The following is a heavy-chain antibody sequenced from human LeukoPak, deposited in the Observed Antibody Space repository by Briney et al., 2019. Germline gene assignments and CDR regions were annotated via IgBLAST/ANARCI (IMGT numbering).Heavy chain of an antibody. CDR3: ARVTTSCCANDY. D-gene: IGHD2-2*01. CDR2: ISSSSSYI. J-gene: IGHJ4*02. CDR1: GFTFSSYT. Sequence: GRSLRLSCAASGFTFSSYTTNWVRQAPGKGLEWVSLISSSSSYIYYSDSLKGRFTISKDNAKNSLYLQMNSLRAEDTAVYYCARVTTSCCANDYWGQGTRVTVSS. V-gene: IGHV3-21*04.